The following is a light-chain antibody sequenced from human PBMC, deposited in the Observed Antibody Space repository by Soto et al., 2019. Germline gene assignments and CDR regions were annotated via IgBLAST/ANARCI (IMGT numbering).Light chain of an antibody. J-gene: IGKJ1*01. V-gene: IGKV3-20*01. CDR1: QSVSSSY. CDR2: GSS. Sequence: EIVLTQSPGTLSLSPGERATLSCRASQSVSSSYLAWYQQKPGQAPRLLIYGSSSRATGIPDRFRGSGSGTDVTLTICRLEPEDFAVYYCQQYGSSRTVGQGTKVDSK. CDR3: QQYGSSRT.